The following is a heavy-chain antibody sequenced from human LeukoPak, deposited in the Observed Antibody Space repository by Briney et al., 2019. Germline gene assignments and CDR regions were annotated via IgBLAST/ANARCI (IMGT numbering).Heavy chain of an antibody. V-gene: IGHV1-46*01. J-gene: IGHJ4*02. CDR2: INPSGGST. D-gene: IGHD6-13*01. Sequence: ASVKVSCKASGYTFTSYYMHWVRQAPGQGLEWMGIINPSGGSTSYAQKFQGRVTMTRDTSTSTVYMELSSLRSEDTAVYYCARGVIAAAGRKGTGPFEYWGQGTLVTVSS. CDR1: GYTFTSYY. CDR3: ARGVIAAAGRKGTGPFEY.